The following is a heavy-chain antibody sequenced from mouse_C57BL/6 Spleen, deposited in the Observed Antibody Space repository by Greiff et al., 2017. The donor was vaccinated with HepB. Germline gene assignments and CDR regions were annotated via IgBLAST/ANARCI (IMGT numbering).Heavy chain of an antibody. CDR2: IRLKSANYAT. J-gene: IGHJ1*03. Sequence: LQQSGGGLVQPGGSMKLSCVASGFTFSNYWMNWVRQSPEKGLEWVAQIRLKSANYATHYAESVKGRFTISRDDSKSSVYLQMNNLRAEDTGIYSCTALYYGSSYGYVDVWGTGTTVTVSS. V-gene: IGHV6-3*01. CDR1: GFTFSNYW. D-gene: IGHD1-1*01. CDR3: TALYYGSSYGYVDV.